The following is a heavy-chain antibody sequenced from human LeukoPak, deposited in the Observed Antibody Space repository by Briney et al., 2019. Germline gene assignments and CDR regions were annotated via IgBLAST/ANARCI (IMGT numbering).Heavy chain of an antibody. V-gene: IGHV4-39*07. D-gene: IGHD1-26*01. CDR3: AKIGGSFYFYYYMDV. J-gene: IGHJ6*03. CDR1: GGSIRSSSYN. Sequence: SQTLSLTCTVSGGSIRSSSYNWGWIRQPPGKGLEWIGSFHYTGSTYHNPSLKSRVTISVDTSKNQFSLKLSSVTAADTAVYYCAKIGGSFYFYYYMDVWGKGTTVTVSS. CDR2: FHYTGST.